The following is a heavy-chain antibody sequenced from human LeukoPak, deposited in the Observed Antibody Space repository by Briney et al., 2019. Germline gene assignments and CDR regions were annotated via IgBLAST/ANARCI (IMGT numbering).Heavy chain of an antibody. Sequence: GGSLRLSCAASGFTFSSYSMNWVRQAPGKGLEWVSSISCSSSYIYYGDSVRGRFTISRDNAKNSLYLQMNSLRAEDTAVHYCAREGSVVVPAAGMDVWGQGTTVTVSS. CDR3: AREGSVVVPAAGMDV. V-gene: IGHV3-21*01. CDR1: GFTFSSYS. J-gene: IGHJ6*02. CDR2: ISCSSSYI. D-gene: IGHD2-2*01.